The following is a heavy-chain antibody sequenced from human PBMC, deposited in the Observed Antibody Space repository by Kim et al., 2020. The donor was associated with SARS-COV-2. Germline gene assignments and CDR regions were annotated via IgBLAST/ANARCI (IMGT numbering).Heavy chain of an antibody. J-gene: IGHJ4*02. D-gene: IGHD1-26*01. V-gene: IGHV1-3*04. CDR3: ARLVGPTTIDLDY. CDR2: IHTGSGYT. Sequence: ASVKVSCKGSGYSFSSAGIHWVRQAPGQSLEWMGWIHTGSGYTMYSENFLDRVTFSRDTSATTAYMELSSLRSGDTAVYYCARLVGPTTIDLDYWGQGTLVTVSS. CDR1: GYSFSSAG.